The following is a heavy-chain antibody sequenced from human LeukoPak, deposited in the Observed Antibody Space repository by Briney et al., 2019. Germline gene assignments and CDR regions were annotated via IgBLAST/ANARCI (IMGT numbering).Heavy chain of an antibody. CDR2: ISSSSSTI. Sequence: SGGSLRLSCAASGFTFSSYSMNWVRQAPGKGLEWVSYISSSSSTIYYADSVKGRFTISRDNAKNSLYLQMNSLRAEDTALYYCAKAPRDYYDSSGYYFDYWGQGTLVTVSS. CDR1: GFTFSSYS. CDR3: AKAPRDYYDSSGYYFDY. D-gene: IGHD3-22*01. V-gene: IGHV3-48*04. J-gene: IGHJ4*02.